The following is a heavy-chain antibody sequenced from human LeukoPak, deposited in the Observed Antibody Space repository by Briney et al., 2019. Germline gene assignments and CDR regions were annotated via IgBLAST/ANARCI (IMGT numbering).Heavy chain of an antibody. V-gene: IGHV3-30*02. CDR1: GFTFSNYA. J-gene: IGHJ4*02. CDR2: IAHHGNNK. CDR3: AKDGSWSCTD. Sequence: PGGSLRLSCAASGFTFSNYAMHWGRQGPGKGLEWVAYIAHHGNNKYYVDSVKGRFTISRDNSKKTLYLQMDSLRADYTAVYYCAKDGSWSCTDWGQGTLVTISS. D-gene: IGHD2-8*02.